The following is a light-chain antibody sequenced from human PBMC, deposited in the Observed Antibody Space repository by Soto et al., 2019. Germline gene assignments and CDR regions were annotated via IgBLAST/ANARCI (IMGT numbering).Light chain of an antibody. CDR2: SNN. J-gene: IGLJ1*01. CDR3: AAWDDSLSGPYV. Sequence: QSVLAQPASVSGSPEQSVTISCTGTSSDVGTYNLVSWYQQHPGKAPKLLIYSNNQRPSGVPDRFSGSKSGTSASLAISGLRSEDEADYYCAAWDDSLSGPYVFGTGTKVTVL. CDR1: SSDVGTYNL. V-gene: IGLV1-47*02.